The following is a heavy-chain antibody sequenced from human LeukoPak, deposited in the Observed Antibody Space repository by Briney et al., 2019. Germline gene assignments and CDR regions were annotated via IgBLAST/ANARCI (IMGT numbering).Heavy chain of an antibody. J-gene: IGHJ4*02. Sequence: PGGSLRLSCAASGFTFSSYAMHWVRQAPGKGLEWVAVISYDGSNKYYADSVKGRFTISRDNSKNTLYLQMNSLRAEDTAVYYCARAQGNRKNYDFWSGYFYYWGQGTLVTVSS. CDR1: GFTFSSYA. CDR3: ARAQGNRKNYDFWSGYFYY. CDR2: ISYDGSNK. V-gene: IGHV3-30-3*01. D-gene: IGHD3-3*01.